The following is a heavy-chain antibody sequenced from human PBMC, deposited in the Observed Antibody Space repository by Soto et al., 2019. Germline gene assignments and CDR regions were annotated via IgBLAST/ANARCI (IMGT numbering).Heavy chain of an antibody. J-gene: IGHJ4*02. Sequence: SETLSLTCTVSGGSISSPHDYWGWIRQSPGRGLERIGSIYYSGSTYYNPSLKSRITISVDTSKNQFSLNLTSVTAADTAVYYCARHVLTAYIVYYFDFWGQGTLVTVSS. D-gene: IGHD3-16*01. CDR3: ARHVLTAYIVYYFDF. CDR2: IYYSGST. CDR1: GGSISSPHDY. V-gene: IGHV4-39*01.